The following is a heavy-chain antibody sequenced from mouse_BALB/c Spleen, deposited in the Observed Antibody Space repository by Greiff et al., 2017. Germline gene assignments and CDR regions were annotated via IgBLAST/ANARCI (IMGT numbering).Heavy chain of an antibody. CDR2: ISSGGGNT. V-gene: IGHV5-9*03. D-gene: IGHD3-3*01. Sequence: EVKVVESGGGLVKPGGSLKLSCAASGFTFSSYTMSWVRQTPEKRLEWVATISSGGGNTYYPDSVKGRFTISRDNAKNNLYLQMSSLRSEDTALYYCARLGQGGYFDVWGAGTTVTVSS. J-gene: IGHJ1*01. CDR3: ARLGQGGYFDV. CDR1: GFTFSSYT.